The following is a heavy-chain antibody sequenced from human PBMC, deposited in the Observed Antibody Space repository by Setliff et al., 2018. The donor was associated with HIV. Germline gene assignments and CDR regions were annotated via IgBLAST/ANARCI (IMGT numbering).Heavy chain of an antibody. D-gene: IGHD2-2*01. CDR1: GASSSSHY. CDR3: ARDDSIVLVPAIMRGDGFDF. V-gene: IGHV4-59*11. Sequence: SETLSLTCTVSGASSSSHYWSWIRQPPGKAPEWIGYVYHSGSTYYNPSLKSRVTISVDTSKKQFSLRLTSVTAADTAVYYCARDDSIVLVPAIMRGDGFDFWGQGTMVTVSS. J-gene: IGHJ3*01. CDR2: VYHSGST.